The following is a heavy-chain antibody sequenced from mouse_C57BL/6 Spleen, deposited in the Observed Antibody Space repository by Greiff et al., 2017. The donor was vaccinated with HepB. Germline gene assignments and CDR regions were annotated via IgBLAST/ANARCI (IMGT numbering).Heavy chain of an antibody. CDR3: ARLRQLDYFDY. Sequence: QVQLQQSGAELVRPGASVKLSCKASGYTFTDYYINWVKQRPGQGLEWIARIYPGSGNTYYNEKFKGKATLTAEKSSSTAYMQLSSLTSEDSAVYFCARLRQLDYFDYWGQGTTLTVSS. J-gene: IGHJ2*01. CDR2: IYPGSGNT. D-gene: IGHD3-2*01. CDR1: GYTFTDYY. V-gene: IGHV1-76*01.